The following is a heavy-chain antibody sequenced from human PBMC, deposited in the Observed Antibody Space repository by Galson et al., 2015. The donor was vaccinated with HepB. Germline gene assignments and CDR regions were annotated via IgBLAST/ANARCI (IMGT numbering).Heavy chain of an antibody. Sequence: SLRLSCAASGFTFSSYGMHWVRQAPGKGLEWVAVIWYDGSNKYYADSGKGRFTISRDNSKNTLYLQMNSLRAEDTAVYYCARVSYYDSSGYYRPYWYFDLWGRGTLVTVSS. CDR3: ARVSYYDSSGYYRPYWYFDL. CDR1: GFTFSSYG. CDR2: IWYDGSNK. V-gene: IGHV3-33*01. D-gene: IGHD3-22*01. J-gene: IGHJ2*01.